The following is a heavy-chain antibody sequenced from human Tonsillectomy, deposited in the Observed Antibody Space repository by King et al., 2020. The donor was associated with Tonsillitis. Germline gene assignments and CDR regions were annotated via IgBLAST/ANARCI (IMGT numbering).Heavy chain of an antibody. Sequence: QLVQSGGGVVQPGRSLRLSCAASGFSFNNYAIHWVRQAPGKGLEWVAVISYNGSNKYYADSVKGRFTISRDNSKNTLYLQMNSLRAEDTAVYYCAREEYYYDSSGYYPLEYCGQGTLVTVSS. J-gene: IGHJ4*02. V-gene: IGHV3-30*04. CDR3: AREEYYYDSSGYYPLEY. CDR1: GFSFNNYA. CDR2: ISYNGSNK. D-gene: IGHD3-22*01.